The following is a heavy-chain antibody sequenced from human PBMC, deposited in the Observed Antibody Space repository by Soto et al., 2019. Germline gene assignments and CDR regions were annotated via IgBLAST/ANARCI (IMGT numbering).Heavy chain of an antibody. CDR3: ARIASAGRGWDV. D-gene: IGHD6-13*01. Sequence: EVQLVESGGGLVQPGGSLRLSCADFGFTFSNYWMSWVRQAPVKGLEWVGNIKQDGSVKNYVDSVKGRFTISRDNAKNSLYLQMNSLRAEDTAVYYCARIASAGRGWDVWGQGTTVVVSS. CDR2: IKQDGSVK. CDR1: GFTFSNYW. J-gene: IGHJ6*02. V-gene: IGHV3-7*01.